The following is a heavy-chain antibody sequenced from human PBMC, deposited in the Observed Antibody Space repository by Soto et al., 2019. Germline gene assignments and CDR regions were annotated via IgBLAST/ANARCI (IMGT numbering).Heavy chain of an antibody. Sequence: QVQLVQSGAEVKKPGASVKVSCKVSGYTLTELSMHWVRQAPGKGLEWMGGFDPEDGETIYAQKFQGRVTMTEDTSTDTADMELSSLRSEDTAVYYCATAMNDYIWGSYRPYYYYMDVWGKGTTVTVSS. CDR3: ATAMNDYIWGSYRPYYYYMDV. V-gene: IGHV1-24*01. D-gene: IGHD3-16*02. CDR2: FDPEDGET. J-gene: IGHJ6*03. CDR1: GYTLTELS.